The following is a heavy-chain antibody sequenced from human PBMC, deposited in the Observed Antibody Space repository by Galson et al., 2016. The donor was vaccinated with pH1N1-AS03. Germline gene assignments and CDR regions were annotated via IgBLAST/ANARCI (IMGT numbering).Heavy chain of an antibody. V-gene: IGHV3-64*01. Sequence: SLRLSCAASGFTFSSYAMYWVRQAPGKGLEYVSAISGNGVSTYYANSVKGRFTISRDNSKNTLYLQTGSLRAEDMAVYYCARGPVSYANYWFPPPDYWGQGTLVTVSS. CDR3: ARGPVSYANYWFPPPDY. CDR1: GFTFSSYA. CDR2: ISGNGVST. D-gene: IGHD4/OR15-4a*01. J-gene: IGHJ4*02.